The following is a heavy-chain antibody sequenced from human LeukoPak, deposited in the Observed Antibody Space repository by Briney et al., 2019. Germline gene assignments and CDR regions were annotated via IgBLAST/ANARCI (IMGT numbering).Heavy chain of an antibody. J-gene: IGHJ4*02. CDR1: GYTFTSYD. V-gene: IGHV1-8*01. CDR3: ARVPIAARQTFDY. CDR2: MNPNSGNT. Sequence: ASVKVSCKASGYTFTSYDINWVRQVTGQGLEWMGWMNPNSGNTGYAQKFQGRVTMTRNTSISTAYMELSSLRSEDTAVYYCARVPIAARQTFDYWGQGTLVTVSS. D-gene: IGHD6-6*01.